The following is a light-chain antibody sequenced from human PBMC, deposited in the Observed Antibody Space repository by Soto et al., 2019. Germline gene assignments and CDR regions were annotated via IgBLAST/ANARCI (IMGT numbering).Light chain of an antibody. CDR1: QSLTYNDDNTN. Sequence: DVVMTQSPLSLPVTLGQPASISCRSSQSLTYNDDNTNLHWFQQRPGQSPWRLIYKVSNRDSGVTDRFSGSGSCTDFTLKISRVEAEGVGVYYCMQNTYWLQTFGQGTKVDIK. J-gene: IGKJ1*01. CDR2: KVS. CDR3: MQNTYWLQT. V-gene: IGKV2-30*01.